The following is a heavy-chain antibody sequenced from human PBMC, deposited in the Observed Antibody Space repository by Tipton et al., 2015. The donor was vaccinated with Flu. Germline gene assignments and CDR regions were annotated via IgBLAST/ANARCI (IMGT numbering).Heavy chain of an antibody. D-gene: IGHD3-3*01. J-gene: IGHJ5*02. V-gene: IGHV4-38-2*02. CDR1: GYLISSGFY. Sequence: TLSLTCDVSGYLISSGFYWGWIRQPPGKGFEWIGRIYTSGSVNYNPSLDSRLTISMDPSRNQFSLRLTSVTAADTAVYYCLREGDDFWRAYEESWGQGTLVTVSS. CDR3: LREGDDFWRAYEES. CDR2: IYTSGSV.